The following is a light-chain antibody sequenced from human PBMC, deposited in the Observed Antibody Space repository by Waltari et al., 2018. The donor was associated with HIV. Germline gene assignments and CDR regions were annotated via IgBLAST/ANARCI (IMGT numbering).Light chain of an antibody. CDR3: QSYDSSLSNWV. CDR2: GNS. V-gene: IGLV1-40*01. CDR1: SSNIGAGSD. J-gene: IGLJ3*02. Sequence: QSVLPQPPSVSGAPGQRVTISCPGSSSNIGAGSDVQWYQQLPGTAPKLLIYGNSNRPSGVPDRFSGSKSGTSASLAITGLQPDDETDYYCQSYDSSLSNWVFGGGTKLTVL.